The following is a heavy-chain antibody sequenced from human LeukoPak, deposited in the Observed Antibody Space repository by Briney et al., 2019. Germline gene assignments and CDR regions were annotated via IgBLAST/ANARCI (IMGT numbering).Heavy chain of an antibody. CDR2: ISRSSSYI. CDR1: GFTFSSYS. D-gene: IGHD5-24*01. J-gene: IGHJ4*02. CDR3: ARAPGMATTGNFDY. Sequence: GGSLRLSCAASGFTFSSYSMNWVRQAPGKGLEWVSSISRSSSYIYYADSVKGRFTISRDNAKNSLYLRMNSLRAEDTAVYYCARAPGMATTGNFDYWGQGTLVTVSS. V-gene: IGHV3-21*01.